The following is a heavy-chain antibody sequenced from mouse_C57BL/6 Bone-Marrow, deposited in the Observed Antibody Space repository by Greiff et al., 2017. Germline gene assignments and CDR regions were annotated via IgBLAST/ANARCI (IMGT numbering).Heavy chain of an antibody. J-gene: IGHJ1*03. Sequence: EVHLVESGGGLVKPGGSLKLSCAASGFTFSSYAMSWVRQTPEKRLEWVATISDGGSYTYYPDNVKGRFTISRDNAKNNLYLQMSHLKSEDTAMYYCERDGTVVALYWYFDVWGTGTTVTVSS. CDR2: ISDGGSYT. CDR3: ERDGTVVALYWYFDV. V-gene: IGHV5-4*01. D-gene: IGHD1-1*01. CDR1: GFTFSSYA.